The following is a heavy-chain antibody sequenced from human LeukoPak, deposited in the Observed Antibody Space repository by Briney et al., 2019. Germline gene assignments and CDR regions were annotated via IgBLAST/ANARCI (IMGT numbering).Heavy chain of an antibody. J-gene: IGHJ3*02. V-gene: IGHV4-34*01. Sequence: SETLSLTCAVYGGSFSGYYWSWIRQPPGKGLEWIGEINHSGSTNYNPSLKSRVTISVDTSKNQFSLKLSSVTAADTAVYYCARGRVTIFGVVSGAFDIWGQGTMVTVSS. CDR1: GGSFSGYY. D-gene: IGHD3-3*01. CDR2: INHSGST. CDR3: ARGRVTIFGVVSGAFDI.